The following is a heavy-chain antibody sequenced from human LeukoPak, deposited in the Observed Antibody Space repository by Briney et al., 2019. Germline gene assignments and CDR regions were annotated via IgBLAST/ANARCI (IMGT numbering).Heavy chain of an antibody. J-gene: IGHJ6*02. D-gene: IGHD1-26*01. V-gene: IGHV4-59*08. CDR3: ATRTYSGSYHGYYYGMAV. Sequence: SETLSLTCTVSGGSISSYYWSWIRQPPGKGLEWIGYIYYSGSTNYNPSLKSRVTISVDTSKNQFSLKLSSVTAADTAVYYCATRTYSGSYHGYYYGMAVWGQGTTVTVSS. CDR1: GGSISSYY. CDR2: IYYSGST.